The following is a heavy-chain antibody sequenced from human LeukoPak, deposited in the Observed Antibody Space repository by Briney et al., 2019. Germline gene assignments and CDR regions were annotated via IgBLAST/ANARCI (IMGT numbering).Heavy chain of an antibody. D-gene: IGHD3-3*01. CDR1: GYSFTTYG. CDR2: MNPNSGNT. Sequence: ASVKVSCKSSGYSFTTYGVSWVRQAPGQGLEWMGWMNPNSGNTGYAQKFQGRVTMTRNTSISTAYMELSSLRSEDTAVYYCARANRWYDFWSGPMYYYYMDVWGKGTTVTVSS. V-gene: IGHV1-8*02. J-gene: IGHJ6*03. CDR3: ARANRWYDFWSGPMYYYYMDV.